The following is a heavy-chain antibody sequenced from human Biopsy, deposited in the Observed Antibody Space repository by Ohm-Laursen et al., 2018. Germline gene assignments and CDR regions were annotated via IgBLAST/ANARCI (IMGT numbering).Heavy chain of an antibody. CDR1: GGTFNKYG. CDR2: NIPILGTG. D-gene: IGHD3-9*01. Sequence: GSSVKVSCKAPGGTFNKYGVNWVRQAPGQGLEWLGGNIPILGTGNYAPMFHGRVTVVADTSTSTATMELRSLRPDDTAVYYCATKLTGYFHHWGQGTLVIVSS. V-gene: IGHV1-69*06. CDR3: ATKLTGYFHH. J-gene: IGHJ1*01.